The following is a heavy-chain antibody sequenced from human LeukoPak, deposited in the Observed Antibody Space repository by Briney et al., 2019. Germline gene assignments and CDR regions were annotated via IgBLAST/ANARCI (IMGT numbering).Heavy chain of an antibody. D-gene: IGHD5/OR15-5a*01. CDR1: GFTFSSYS. Sequence: GGSRRLSCAAAGFTFSSYSMSWVRQAPGQGLEWVSLVNGRGGSTYYADSVRVRFTISRDNSKNTLYLQMNSLRADDTAVYYCAKARGSSVYEQFDYWGQGTHDTVSP. CDR2: VNGRGGST. CDR3: AKARGSSVYEQFDY. V-gene: IGHV3-23*01. J-gene: IGHJ4*02.